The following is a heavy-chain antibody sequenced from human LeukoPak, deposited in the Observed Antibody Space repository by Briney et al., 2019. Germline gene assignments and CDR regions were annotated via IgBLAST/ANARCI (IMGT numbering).Heavy chain of an antibody. J-gene: IGHJ5*02. V-gene: IGHV1-18*01. CDR1: GYTFTNYG. D-gene: IGHD2-15*01. Sequence: PSLKASCKPSGYTFTNYGISGVRQAPGQGLEWMGWISAYNGNTNYAQKLQGRVTMTTDTSTSTAYMELRSLRSDDTAVYYCARDKESGGSCCYNWFDPWGRGTLVTVSS. CDR3: ARDKESGGSCCYNWFDP. CDR2: ISAYNGNT.